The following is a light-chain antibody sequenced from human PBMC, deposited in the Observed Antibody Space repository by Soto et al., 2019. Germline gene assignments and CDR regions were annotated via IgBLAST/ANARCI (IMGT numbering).Light chain of an antibody. CDR3: QQRSNWAELT. J-gene: IGKJ4*01. CDR2: DAS. Sequence: EIVLTKSPATLSLSPGERATLSCRASQSVSSYLAWYQQKPGQAPRLLIYDASNRATGIPARFSGSGSGTDFTLTISSLEPEDFAVYYCQQRSNWAELTFGGGTKVEIK. CDR1: QSVSSY. V-gene: IGKV3-11*01.